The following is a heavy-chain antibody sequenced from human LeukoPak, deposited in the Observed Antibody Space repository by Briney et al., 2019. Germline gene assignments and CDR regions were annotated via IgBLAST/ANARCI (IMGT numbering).Heavy chain of an antibody. V-gene: IGHV4-31*03. Sequence: SQTLSLTCTVSGGSISSGGYYWSWIRQHPGKGLAWIGYIYYSGSTYYNPSLKSRVTISVDTSKNQFSLKLSSVTAADTAVYYCARVSDDYVWGSYRLYYFDYWGQGTLVTVSS. J-gene: IGHJ4*02. CDR2: IYYSGST. D-gene: IGHD3-16*01. CDR3: ARVSDDYVWGSYRLYYFDY. CDR1: GGSISSGGYY.